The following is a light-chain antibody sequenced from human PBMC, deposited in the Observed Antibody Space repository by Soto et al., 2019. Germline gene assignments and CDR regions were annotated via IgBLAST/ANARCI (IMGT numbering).Light chain of an antibody. V-gene: IGKV1D-12*01. J-gene: IGKJ4*01. Sequence: DIQMTQSPSSVSASLGDRVTITCRASQGISSWLAWYQQKPGKAPNLQIYAASSLQSGVPSRFSGSGYGTDFTLTILSLMPEDFATYYCLLANSFLLTFGGGPKVEIK. CDR3: LLANSFLLT. CDR2: AAS. CDR1: QGISSW.